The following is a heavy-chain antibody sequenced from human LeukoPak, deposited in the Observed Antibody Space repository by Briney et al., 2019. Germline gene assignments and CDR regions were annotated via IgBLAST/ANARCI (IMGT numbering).Heavy chain of an antibody. CDR2: ISGSGGST. J-gene: IGHJ4*02. CDR3: AKGFSSSWYPVADY. Sequence: GSLRLSCAASGFTFNNYAMNWVRQAPGKGLEWVSGISGSGGSTNYADSVKGRFTISRDNSKDTLYLQMNSLRAEDTAVYYCAKGFSSSWYPVADYWGQGTLATVSS. V-gene: IGHV3-23*01. CDR1: GFTFNNYA. D-gene: IGHD6-13*01.